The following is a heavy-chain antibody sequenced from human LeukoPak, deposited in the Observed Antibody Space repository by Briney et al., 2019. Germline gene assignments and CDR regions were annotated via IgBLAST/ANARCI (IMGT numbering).Heavy chain of an antibody. J-gene: IGHJ6*03. D-gene: IGHD3-3*01. CDR1: GGTFSSYA. CDR2: IIPIFGTA. CDR3: ARAPTIFGVVSVYMDV. V-gene: IGHV1-69*06. Sequence: ASVKVSCKASGGTFSSYAISWVRQAPGQGLEWMGGIIPIFGTANYAQKFQGRVTITADKSTSTAYMELSSLRSEDTAVYYCARAPTIFGVVSVYMDVWGKGTTVTVSS.